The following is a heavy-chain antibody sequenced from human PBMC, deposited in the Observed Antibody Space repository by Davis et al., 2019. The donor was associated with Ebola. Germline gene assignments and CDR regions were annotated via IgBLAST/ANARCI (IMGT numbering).Heavy chain of an antibody. CDR2: ISSSSSYI. Sequence: GESLKISCAASGFTFSSYSMNWVRQAPGKGLEWVSSISSSSSYIYYADSVKGRFTISRDNAKNSLYLQMNSLRAEDTAVYYCARDGGAYIAAAGTGDYYYYGMDVWGQGTTVTVSS. V-gene: IGHV3-21*01. D-gene: IGHD6-13*01. J-gene: IGHJ6*02. CDR1: GFTFSSYS. CDR3: ARDGGAYIAAAGTGDYYYYGMDV.